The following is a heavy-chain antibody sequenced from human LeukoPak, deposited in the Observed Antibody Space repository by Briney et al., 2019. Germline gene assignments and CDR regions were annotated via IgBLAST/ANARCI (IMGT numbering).Heavy chain of an antibody. CDR1: GFAFSSYA. D-gene: IGHD2-21*02. V-gene: IGHV3-23*01. CDR2: ISGSGGGT. Sequence: PGGSLRLSCAASGFAFSSYAMSWVRQAPGKGLGWVSTISGSGGGTYYADSVKGRFTISRDDSKNTLYLQMNSLRAEDTAVYYCAKGKVVTGIDYWRQGTLVTVSS. J-gene: IGHJ4*02. CDR3: AKGKVVTGIDY.